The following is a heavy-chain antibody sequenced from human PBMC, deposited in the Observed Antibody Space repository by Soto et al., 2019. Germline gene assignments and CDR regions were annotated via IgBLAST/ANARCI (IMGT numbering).Heavy chain of an antibody. V-gene: IGHV3-53*01. CDR3: ARAYGGNPALFDP. D-gene: IGHD4-17*01. J-gene: IGHJ5*02. CDR2: IYTGGST. Sequence: PGGSLRLSCAASGFTVSRDYMRWVRQAPGKGLEWVSVIYTGGSTYYADSVKGRFTFSRDNSKNTLYFQMNSLRAEDTAVYYCARAYGGNPALFDPWGQGTLVTVSS. CDR1: GFTVSRDY.